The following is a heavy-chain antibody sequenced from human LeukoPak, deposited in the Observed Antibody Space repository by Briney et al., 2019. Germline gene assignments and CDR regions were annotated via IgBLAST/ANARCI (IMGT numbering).Heavy chain of an antibody. CDR3: ARAAYYYDSSGPGAYNWFDP. J-gene: IGHJ5*02. D-gene: IGHD3-22*01. V-gene: IGHV1-2*02. CDR1: GYTFTGYY. CDR2: INPNSGGT. Sequence: GASVKVSCKASGYTFTGYYMHWVRQAPGQGLEWMGWINPNSGGTNYAQKFQGRVTMTRDTSISTAYMELSRLRSDDTAVYYYARAAYYYDSSGPGAYNWFDPWGQGTLVTVSS.